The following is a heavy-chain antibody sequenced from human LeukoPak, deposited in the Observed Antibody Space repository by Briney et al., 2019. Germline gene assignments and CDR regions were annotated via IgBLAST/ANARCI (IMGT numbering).Heavy chain of an antibody. CDR2: IYYSGST. J-gene: IGHJ5*02. V-gene: IGHV4-59*08. D-gene: IGHD2-8*01. CDR3: ARQGLLYENWFDP. Sequence: SETLSLTCTVSGGSISSYYWSWIRQPPGKGLEWIGYIYYSGSTNYNPSLKSRVTISVDTSKNQFSLKLSSVTAADTAVYYCARQGLLYENWFDPWGQGTLVTVSS. CDR1: GGSISSYY.